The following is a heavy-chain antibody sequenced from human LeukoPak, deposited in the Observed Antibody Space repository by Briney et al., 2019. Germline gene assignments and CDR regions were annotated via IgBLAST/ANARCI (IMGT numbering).Heavy chain of an antibody. V-gene: IGHV5-51*01. CDR2: IYPGDSDT. CDR3: ARGDCGSTSCYGPSGWFDP. CDR1: GYSFTNYW. J-gene: IGHJ5*02. Sequence: GESLKISCEGSGYSFTNYWIGWVRQMPGKGLEWMGIIYPGDSDTRYGPSFQGQVTISADKSISTAYLQWSSLKASDTAMYYCARGDCGSTSCYGPSGWFDPWGQGTLVTVSS. D-gene: IGHD2-2*01.